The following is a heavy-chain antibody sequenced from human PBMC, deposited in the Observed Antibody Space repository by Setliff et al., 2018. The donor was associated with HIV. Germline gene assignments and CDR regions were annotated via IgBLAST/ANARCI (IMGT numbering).Heavy chain of an antibody. CDR3: ARDRLTYYFDY. CDR2: FYTSGST. J-gene: IGHJ4*01. Sequence: SETLSLTCTVSGGSINTYYWSWIRQPAGKGLEWIGRFYTSGSTNYYPSLKSRVTMSVDTSKNQFSLKLSSVTAADTAVYYCARDRLTYYFDYWGHRILVTVSS. D-gene: IGHD3-22*01. V-gene: IGHV4-4*07. CDR1: GGSINTYY.